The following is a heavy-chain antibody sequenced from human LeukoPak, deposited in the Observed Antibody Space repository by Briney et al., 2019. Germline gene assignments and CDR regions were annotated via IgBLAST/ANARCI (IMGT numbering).Heavy chain of an antibody. CDR3: AREIQRLLLAFVDAAYFDY. J-gene: IGHJ4*02. Sequence: ASVKVSCKASGYTFTSYGISWVRQAPGQGLEWMGIINPSGGSTSYAQKFQGRVTMTRDTSTSTVYMELSSLRSEDTAVYYCAREIQRLLLAFVDAAYFDYWGQGTLVTVSS. D-gene: IGHD5-12*01. V-gene: IGHV1-46*01. CDR1: GYTFTSYG. CDR2: INPSGGST.